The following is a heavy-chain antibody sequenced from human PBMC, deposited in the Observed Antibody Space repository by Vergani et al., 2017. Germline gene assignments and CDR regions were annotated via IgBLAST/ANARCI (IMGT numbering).Heavy chain of an antibody. D-gene: IGHD3-10*01. CDR1: GGTFSSYA. CDR2: IIPIFGTA. Sequence: QVQLVQSGAEVKKPGSSVKVSCKASGGTFSSYAISWVRQAPGQGLEWMGGIIPIFGTANYAQKFQGRVTITADESTGTAYMELSSLRSEDTAVYYCARIPGRYYYGSRRVWYFDLWGRGTLVTVSS. CDR3: ARIPGRYYYGSRRVWYFDL. J-gene: IGHJ2*01. V-gene: IGHV1-69*01.